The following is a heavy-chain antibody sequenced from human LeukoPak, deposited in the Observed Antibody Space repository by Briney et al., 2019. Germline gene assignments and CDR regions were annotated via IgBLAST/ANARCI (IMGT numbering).Heavy chain of an antibody. CDR2: IYHSGST. CDR3: ASSKYYYYMDV. J-gene: IGHJ6*03. CDR1: GYSISSGYY. V-gene: IGHV4-38-2*02. Sequence: PSETLSLTCTVSGYSISSGYYWGWIRQPPGKGLEWIGSIYHSGSTYYNPSLKSRVTISVDTSKNQFSLKLSSVTAADTAVYYCASSKYYYYMDVWGKGTTVTVSS.